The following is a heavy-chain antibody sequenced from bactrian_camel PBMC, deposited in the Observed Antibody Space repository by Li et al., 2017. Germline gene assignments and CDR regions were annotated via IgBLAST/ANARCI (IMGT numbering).Heavy chain of an antibody. CDR3: AATRPGCYSGSRCWDNESCLGY. CDR1: GFTFSTYW. D-gene: IGHD3*01. V-gene: IGHV3S1*01. J-gene: IGHJ6*01. CDR2: INNEGTST. Sequence: QLVESGGGLVQPGGSLRISCAASGFTFSTYWMYWVRQAPGRGLEWVSTINNEGTSTSYSDLVKGRFTVSRDNAKKTLYLEMNNLKPEDTTTYYCAATRPGCYSGSRCWDNESCLGYWGQGTQVTVS.